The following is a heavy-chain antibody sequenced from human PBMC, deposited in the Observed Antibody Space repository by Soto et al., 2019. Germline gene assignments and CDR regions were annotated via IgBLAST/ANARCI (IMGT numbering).Heavy chain of an antibody. V-gene: IGHV5-51*01. Sequence: GESLKISCKGSGYSFSSYWIGWVRQMPGKGLEWMGIIHPADSDTRYSPSFQGQVTISADKSISTAYLQWSSLKASDTAMYYCAKTRAAGLYGLDVWGQGTTVTVSS. D-gene: IGHD6-13*01. CDR3: AKTRAAGLYGLDV. J-gene: IGHJ6*02. CDR2: IHPADSDT. CDR1: GYSFSSYW.